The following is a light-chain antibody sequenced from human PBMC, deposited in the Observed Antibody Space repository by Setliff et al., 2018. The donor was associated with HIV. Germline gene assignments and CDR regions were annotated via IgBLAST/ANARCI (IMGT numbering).Light chain of an antibody. V-gene: IGLV2-8*01. CDR1: SSDVGTYNF. J-gene: IGLJ1*01. CDR2: EVN. Sequence: QSVLTQPASVSGSPGQSITISCTGTSSDVGTYNFVSWYQQHPGKAPKLLIYEVNQRPSGVPDRFSGSKSGNTASLTVSGLQTEDEADYYCSSYAGTNNPYVFGTGTKVTVL. CDR3: SSYAGTNNPYV.